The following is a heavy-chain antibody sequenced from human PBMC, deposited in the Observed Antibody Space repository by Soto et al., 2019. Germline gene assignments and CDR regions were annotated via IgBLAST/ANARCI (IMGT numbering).Heavy chain of an antibody. CDR2: IKGDGSQK. V-gene: IGHV3-7*05. CDR1: GFTFGSHW. CDR3: ARGFDWLLYDYFDY. Sequence: HPGGSLRLSCAASGFTFGSHWMSWVRQAPGKGLEWVANIKGDGSQKYYVDSVKGRFTISRDNANNSLYLQMNSLTADDTAVYYWARGFDWLLYDYFDYWGQGTLVTVSS. J-gene: IGHJ4*02. D-gene: IGHD3-9*01.